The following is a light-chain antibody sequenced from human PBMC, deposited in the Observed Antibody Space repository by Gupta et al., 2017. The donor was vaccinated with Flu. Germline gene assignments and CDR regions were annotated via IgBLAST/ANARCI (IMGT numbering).Light chain of an antibody. J-gene: IGLJ3*02. CDR2: NVT. V-gene: IGLV2-14*03. CDR3: TSHASGSSTV. Sequence: QSALTQPASVSGSPGQSITVSCTGTNSDVGLYNFVSWYQQHPGKVTKLIIYNVTNRPFGVSSRFSGSKSGNTASLTISGLQPEDESDYYCTSHASGSSTVFGGGTKVTVL. CDR1: NSDVGLYNF.